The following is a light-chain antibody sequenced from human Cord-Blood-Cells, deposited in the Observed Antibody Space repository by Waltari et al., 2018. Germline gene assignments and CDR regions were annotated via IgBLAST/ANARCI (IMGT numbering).Light chain of an antibody. J-gene: IGLJ3*02. CDR2: STT. CDR1: SRSVSTRYY. V-gene: IGLV8-61*01. Sequence: QTVVTQEPSFSVSPGGTVTLTCGLSSRSVSTRYYPRWYQQTPGQAPRTLIYSTTTRSSGVPDRFSGSILGNKAALTITGAQADDESDYYCVLYMGSGSWVFGGGTKLTVL. CDR3: VLYMGSGSWV.